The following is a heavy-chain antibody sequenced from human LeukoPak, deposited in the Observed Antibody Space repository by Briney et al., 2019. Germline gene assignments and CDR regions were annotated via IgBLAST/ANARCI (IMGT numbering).Heavy chain of an antibody. CDR1: GFTFSSYW. J-gene: IGHJ4*02. Sequence: GGSLRLSCAASGFTFSSYWMSWVRQAPGKGLEWVANIKKDGSQKYYVDSVEGRFTISRDNAKNSLYLQMNSLRVEDTAVYYCAREYSGSYYFDYWGQGTLVTVSS. CDR3: AREYSGSYYFDY. V-gene: IGHV3-7*01. D-gene: IGHD1-26*01. CDR2: IKKDGSQK.